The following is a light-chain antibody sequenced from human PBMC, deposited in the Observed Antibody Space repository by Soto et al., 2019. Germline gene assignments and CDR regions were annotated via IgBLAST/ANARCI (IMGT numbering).Light chain of an antibody. CDR2: TVS. CDR1: QDIRSS. Sequence: DIQLTQSPSFLSASVGDRLTITCRASQDIRSSLAWYQQKPGKAPNLLIYTVSTLQSGVPSRFSGSRSGTEFTLTLSSLQPEDFAPYYCQQFNRSPFTFGGGTKVEI. V-gene: IGKV1-9*01. J-gene: IGKJ4*01. CDR3: QQFNRSPFT.